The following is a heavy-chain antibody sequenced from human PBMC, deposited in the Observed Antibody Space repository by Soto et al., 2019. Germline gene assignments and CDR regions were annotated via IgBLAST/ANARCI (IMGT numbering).Heavy chain of an antibody. CDR3: ARGRGSTGYLGREHYFDY. D-gene: IGHD2-2*01. J-gene: IGHJ4*02. V-gene: IGHV3-66*01. CDR2: IDIGGNT. Sequence: EVQVVESGGGLVQPGGSLRLSCAASGFSVTNNYMNWVRQAPGKGLEWVSIIDIGGNTYYADSVKDRFTISRDNSSNTLYLHMDSVRAEDTAVYYCARGRGSTGYLGREHYFDYWGQGTLVTVSP. CDR1: GFSVTNNY.